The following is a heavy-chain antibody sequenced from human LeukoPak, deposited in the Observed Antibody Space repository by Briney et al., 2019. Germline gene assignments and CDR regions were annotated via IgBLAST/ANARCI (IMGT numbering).Heavy chain of an antibody. Sequence: GASVKVSCKASGYTFTGYYMHWVRQAPGQGLEWMGRINPNSGGTYYTQKFQDRVTMTRDTSITTAYMELSRLISDDTAVYYCARESSWRKEFDMWGQGTMVTVSS. CDR2: INPNSGGT. CDR1: GYTFTGYY. J-gene: IGHJ3*02. D-gene: IGHD6-6*01. V-gene: IGHV1-2*02. CDR3: ARESSWRKEFDM.